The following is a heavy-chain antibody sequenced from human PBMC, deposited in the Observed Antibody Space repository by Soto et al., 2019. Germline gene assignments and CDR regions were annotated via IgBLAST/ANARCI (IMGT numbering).Heavy chain of an antibody. CDR1: GFTFTSYA. J-gene: IGHJ4*02. D-gene: IGHD3-22*01. Sequence: PGGSLRLSCAASGFTFTSYAMSWVRQAPGKGLEWVSTISGTGGSTYCPDSVKGRFTISRDNSKNTVYLQMNSLRAEDAAVYYCAKEMTSGYYLFDYWGQGTLVTVSS. V-gene: IGHV3-23*01. CDR3: AKEMTSGYYLFDY. CDR2: ISGTGGST.